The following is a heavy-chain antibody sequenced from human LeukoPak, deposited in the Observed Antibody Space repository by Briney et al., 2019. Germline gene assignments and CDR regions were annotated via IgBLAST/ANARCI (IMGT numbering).Heavy chain of an antibody. CDR2: IYYSGST. CDR1: GGSISSSSYY. D-gene: IGHD2-2*01. V-gene: IGHV4-39*01. Sequence: SETLSLTCTVSGGSISSSSYYWGWIRQPPGKGLEWIGSIYYSGSTYYNPFLKSRVTISVDTSKNQFSLKLSSVTAADTAVYYCARHRFVVVPASSAFDIWGQGTMVTVSS. J-gene: IGHJ3*02. CDR3: ARHRFVVVPASSAFDI.